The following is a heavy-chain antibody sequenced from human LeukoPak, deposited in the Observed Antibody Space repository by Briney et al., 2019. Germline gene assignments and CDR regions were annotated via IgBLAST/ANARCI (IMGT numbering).Heavy chain of an antibody. CDR3: ARDRNYYDSSGYYFAN. V-gene: IGHV4-61*01. CDR2: IYHSGNT. J-gene: IGHJ4*02. CDR1: GGSVSSGSSF. D-gene: IGHD3-22*01. Sequence: SETLSPTCTVSGGSVSSGSSFWSWIRQPPGKGLEWVGYIYHSGNTNYNPSLKSRVTISVDTPKSQLSLKLNSVTAADTAVYYRARDRNYYDSSGYYFANWGQGTLVTVSS.